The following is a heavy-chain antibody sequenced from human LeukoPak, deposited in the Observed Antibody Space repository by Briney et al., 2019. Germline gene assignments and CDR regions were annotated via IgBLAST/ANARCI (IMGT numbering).Heavy chain of an antibody. CDR2: IHIDGET. Sequence: RGSLRLSCVASEFTVSTNYMSWVRQAPGKGLQWVSIIHIDGETHYADSVKGRFTTSRDNSKNTVYLQMNSLRSEDTAVYYCARDGLDSSGPVAFDIWGQGTMVTVAS. CDR1: EFTVSTNY. D-gene: IGHD3-22*01. CDR3: ARDGLDSSGPVAFDI. V-gene: IGHV3-66*01. J-gene: IGHJ3*02.